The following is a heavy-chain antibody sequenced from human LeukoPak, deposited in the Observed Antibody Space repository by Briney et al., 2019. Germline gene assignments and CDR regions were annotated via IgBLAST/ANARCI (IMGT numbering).Heavy chain of an antibody. CDR3: AREEVEEYSSSSDPSYAFDI. J-gene: IGHJ3*02. CDR1: GYTFTGYY. Sequence: ASVKVSCKASGYTFTGYYMHWVRQAPGQGLEWMGWINPNSGGTNYAQKFQGRVTMTRDTSISTACMELSRLRSDDTAVYYCAREEVEEYSSSSDPSYAFDIWGQGTMVTVSS. CDR2: INPNSGGT. D-gene: IGHD6-6*01. V-gene: IGHV1-2*02.